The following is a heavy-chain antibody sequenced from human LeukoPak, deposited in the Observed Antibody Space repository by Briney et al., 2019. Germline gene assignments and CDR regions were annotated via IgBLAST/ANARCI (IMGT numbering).Heavy chain of an antibody. J-gene: IGHJ4*02. D-gene: IGHD3-3*01. CDR2: INSSGGST. Sequence: GASVKVSCKASGYTFTLYYMHWVRQAPGQGLEWMGTINSSGGSTHYAQRFQGRVTMTRDTSTSTVYMELSSLRSEDTAVYYCARDIRFSLDCWGQGTLVTVSS. CDR1: GYTFTLYY. CDR3: ARDIRFSLDC. V-gene: IGHV1-46*01.